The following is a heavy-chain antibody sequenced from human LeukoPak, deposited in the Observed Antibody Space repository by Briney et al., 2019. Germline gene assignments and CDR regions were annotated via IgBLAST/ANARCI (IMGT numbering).Heavy chain of an antibody. V-gene: IGHV3-7*01. J-gene: IGHJ6*03. CDR2: IKQDGSEK. CDR1: GFTFSSYW. CDR3: ATDPGPSYYYYYMDV. Sequence: GGSLRLSCAASGFTFSSYWMSWVRQAPGKGLEWVANIKQDGSEKYYVDSVKGRFTISRDNAKNSLYLQMNSLRAEDTAVYYCATDPGPSYYYYYMDVWGKGTTVTVSS.